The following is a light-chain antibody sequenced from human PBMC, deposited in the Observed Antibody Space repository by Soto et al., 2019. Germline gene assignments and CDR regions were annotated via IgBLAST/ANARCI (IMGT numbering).Light chain of an antibody. CDR3: CSYAVTFYV. Sequence: QSALTQPRSVSGSPGQSVTISCTGPSIDVGASNYVSWYQQHPGKAPKLMLYDVSERPSGVPDRFSGSKSGNTASLTISGLQAEDEADYYCCSYAVTFYVFGTGTKLTV. CDR1: SIDVGASNY. J-gene: IGLJ1*01. CDR2: DVS. V-gene: IGLV2-11*01.